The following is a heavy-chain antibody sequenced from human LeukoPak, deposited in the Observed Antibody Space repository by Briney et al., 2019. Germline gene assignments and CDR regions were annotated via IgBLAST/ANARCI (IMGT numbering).Heavy chain of an antibody. V-gene: IGHV3-66*01. CDR1: GFTVSSNY. CDR2: VYSGGGT. J-gene: IGHJ5*02. CDR3: ARDLVHCTDGNYQT. D-gene: IGHD2-8*01. Sequence: GGSLRLSCAASGFTVSSNYMSWVGQAPGKGLEWVSVVYSGGGTSYADFVKGRFTISRDNSKNTLYLQMNSLRAEDTAVYYCARDLVHCTDGNYQTWGQGTLVTVSS.